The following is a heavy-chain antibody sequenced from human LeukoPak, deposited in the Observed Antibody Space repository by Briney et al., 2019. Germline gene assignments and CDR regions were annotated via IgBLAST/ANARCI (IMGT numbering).Heavy chain of an antibody. CDR1: GYSISSGYY. D-gene: IGHD2-21*02. CDR3: ARAYCGGDCYDAFDI. CDR2: IYHSGST. J-gene: IGHJ3*02. V-gene: IGHV4-38-2*02. Sequence: PSETLSLTCTVSGYSISSGYYWGWIRQPPGKGLEWIGSIYHSGSTYYNPSLKSRVTISVDTSKNQFSLKLSSVTAADTAVYYCARAYCGGDCYDAFDIWGQGTMVTVSS.